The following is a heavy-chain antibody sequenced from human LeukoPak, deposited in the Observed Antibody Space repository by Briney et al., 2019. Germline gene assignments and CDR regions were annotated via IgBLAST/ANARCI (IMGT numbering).Heavy chain of an antibody. Sequence: PGGSLRLSCAASGFTFSSYAMSWIRQAPGKGLEWVSYISSGSTIYYADSVKGRFTISRDNAKNSLYLQMNSLRAEDTAVYYCARDGSQYCSSTSCSSGYYCYNMDVWGKGTTVIVSS. CDR3: ARDGSQYCSSTSCSSGYYCYNMDV. V-gene: IGHV3-11*04. CDR2: ISSGSTI. D-gene: IGHD2-2*01. J-gene: IGHJ6*03. CDR1: GFTFSSYA.